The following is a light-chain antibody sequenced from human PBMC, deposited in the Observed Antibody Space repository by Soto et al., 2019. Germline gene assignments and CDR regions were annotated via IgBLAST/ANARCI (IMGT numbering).Light chain of an antibody. V-gene: IGKV3-11*01. CDR2: DAT. J-gene: IGKJ4*01. CDR3: QRSGGSVS. Sequence: EIVLTQSPATLALSPGERATLSCRTSQSVRSYLAWYQQKPGQAPRLLIYDATNRATGIPARFSGSGSGTDFSLTISSLEPEDFAVYYCQRSGGSVSFGGGTKVE. CDR1: QSVRSY.